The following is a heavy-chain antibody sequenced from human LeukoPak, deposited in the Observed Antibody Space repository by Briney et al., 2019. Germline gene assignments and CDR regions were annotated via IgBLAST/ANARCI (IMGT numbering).Heavy chain of an antibody. CDR1: GGSISSSGYY. J-gene: IGHJ4*02. V-gene: IGHV4-39*01. CDR3: ARLRDGRWLLEY. Sequence: SETLSLTCAASGGSISSSGYYWGWIRQPPGKGLEWIASINYSGTTYYNPSLKSRVTISEDRSKNQFSLKLSSVTAADTAVYYCARLRDGRWLLEYWGQGTLVTVSS. D-gene: IGHD5-24*01. CDR2: INYSGTT.